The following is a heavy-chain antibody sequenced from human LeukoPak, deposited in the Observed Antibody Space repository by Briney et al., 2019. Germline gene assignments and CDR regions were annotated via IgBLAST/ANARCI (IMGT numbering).Heavy chain of an antibody. D-gene: IGHD1-1*01. CDR3: ARATPNWNPPDY. J-gene: IGHJ4*02. V-gene: IGHV4-59*08. CDR2: VYNSGST. Sequence: PSETLSLTCTVSGGSISSNFWSWIRQPPGKGLEWIGYVYNSGSTSYNPSLKSRATISGDTSKNQFFLKLNSVTAADTAVYYCARATPNWNPPDYWVQGTLATVAS. CDR1: GGSISSNF.